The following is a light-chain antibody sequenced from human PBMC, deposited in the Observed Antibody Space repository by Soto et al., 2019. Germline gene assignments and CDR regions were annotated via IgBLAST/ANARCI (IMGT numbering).Light chain of an antibody. CDR1: QGISSY. CDR3: QQLKGYNPT. Sequence: DIQLTQSPSFLSASVGDRVTITCRASQGISSYLAWYQQKPGKAPKLLIYVASTLQSGVPSRFSGSGSGTEFTLTISSLQPEDFATYYCQQLKGYNPTFGPGTKVDIK. J-gene: IGKJ3*01. V-gene: IGKV1-9*01. CDR2: VAS.